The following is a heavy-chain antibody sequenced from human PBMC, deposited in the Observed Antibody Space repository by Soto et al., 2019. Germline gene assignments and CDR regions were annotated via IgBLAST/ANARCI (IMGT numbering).Heavy chain of an antibody. CDR1: GFSFSDFW. V-gene: IGHV3-7*03. Sequence: GGSLRLSCAASGFSFSDFWMTWVRQAPGEGLECVANIGSDGGAKNYVDSVRGRFTISRDNAKNSLYLQMDDLRADDTAIYYCAIDVWSPVHWGHGTLVTVSS. CDR2: IGSDGGAK. D-gene: IGHD1-26*01. J-gene: IGHJ4*01. CDR3: AIDVWSPVH.